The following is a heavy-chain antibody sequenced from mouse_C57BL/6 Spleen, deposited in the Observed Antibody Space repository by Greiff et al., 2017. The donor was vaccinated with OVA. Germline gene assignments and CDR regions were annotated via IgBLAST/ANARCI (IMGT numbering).Heavy chain of an antibody. Sequence: EVQVVESGGGLVKPGGSLKLSCAASGFTFSSYAMSWVRQTPEKRLEWVATISDGGSYTYYPDNVKGRFTISRDNAKNNLYLQMSHLKSEDTAMYYCAREGLGWYFDVWGTGTTVTVSS. CDR1: GFTFSSYA. V-gene: IGHV5-4*01. CDR3: AREGLGWYFDV. D-gene: IGHD3-3*01. CDR2: ISDGGSYT. J-gene: IGHJ1*03.